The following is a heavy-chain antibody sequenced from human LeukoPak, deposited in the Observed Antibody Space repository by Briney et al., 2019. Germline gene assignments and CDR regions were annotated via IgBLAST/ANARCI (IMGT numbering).Heavy chain of an antibody. J-gene: IGHJ4*02. CDR2: SYHGGDT. CDR3: ASHVTVLGTRGFDY. V-gene: IGHV4-4*02. Sequence: SETLSLTCAVSGGSITSHSWWSWVRQPPGKGLEWIGESYHGGDTNYDPSVKSRVTISVDKSKNHFSLNLRSVTAADTAIYYCASHVTVLGTRGFDYWGQGILVTVSS. D-gene: IGHD6-19*01. CDR1: GGSITSHSW.